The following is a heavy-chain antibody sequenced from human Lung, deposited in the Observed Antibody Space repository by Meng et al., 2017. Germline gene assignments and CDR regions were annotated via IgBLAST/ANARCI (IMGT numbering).Heavy chain of an antibody. Sequence: QVPLQQWGAGLSKPSETLSLTCVVSGGSFSDYYWSWIRQPPGKGLEWIGEINHSGSTNYNPSLESRATISVDTSQNNLSLKLSSVTAADSAVYYCARGPTTMAHDFDYWGQGTLVTVSS. CDR2: INHSGST. D-gene: IGHD4-11*01. CDR1: GGSFSDYY. V-gene: IGHV4-34*01. J-gene: IGHJ4*02. CDR3: ARGPTTMAHDFDY.